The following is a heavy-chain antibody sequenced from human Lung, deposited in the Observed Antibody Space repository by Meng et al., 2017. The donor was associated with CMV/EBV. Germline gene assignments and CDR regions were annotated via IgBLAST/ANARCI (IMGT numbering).Heavy chain of an antibody. CDR3: ARGFSQYSTQNFFDP. CDR2: VSGSGSST. Sequence: GESXKISCAASGFTFSSYAMTWVCQAPGKGLEWVSSVSGSGSSTYYASSLRGRLTISRDNSKNTLFLQINSLTIADTAVYYCARGFSQYSTQNFFDPWGQGTXVTVSS. D-gene: IGHD6-13*01. J-gene: IGHJ5*02. V-gene: IGHV3-23*01. CDR1: GFTFSSYA.